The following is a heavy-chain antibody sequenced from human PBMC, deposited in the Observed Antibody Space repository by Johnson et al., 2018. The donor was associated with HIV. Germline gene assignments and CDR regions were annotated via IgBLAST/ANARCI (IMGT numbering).Heavy chain of an antibody. D-gene: IGHD6-13*01. CDR3: ARGVKQQLSVVDAFGI. J-gene: IGHJ3*02. V-gene: IGHV3-66*02. CDR2: IDTEGSGT. Sequence: EQLVESGGGVVQPGGSLRLSCAASGFTVSSNYMSWVRQAPGKGLEWVSRIDTEGSGTTYADSVKGRFTISRDNSKNTLYLQMNSLTAEDTAVYYCARGVKQQLSVVDAFGIWGQGTMVTVSS. CDR1: GFTVSSNY.